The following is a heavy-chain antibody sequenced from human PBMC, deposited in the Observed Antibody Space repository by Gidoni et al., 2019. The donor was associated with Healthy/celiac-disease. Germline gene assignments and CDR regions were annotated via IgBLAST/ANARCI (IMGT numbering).Heavy chain of an antibody. D-gene: IGHD3-10*01. CDR3: ARSSGFNDEGYYFDY. CDR1: GFTSSSYG. Sequence: QVQLVESGGGVVQPGRSLRLSCAASGFTSSSYGMHWVRQAPGKGLEWVAVIWYDGSNKYYADSVKGRFTISRDNSKNTLYLQMNSLRAEDTAVYYCARSSGFNDEGYYFDYWGQGTLVTVSS. CDR2: IWYDGSNK. V-gene: IGHV3-33*01. J-gene: IGHJ4*02.